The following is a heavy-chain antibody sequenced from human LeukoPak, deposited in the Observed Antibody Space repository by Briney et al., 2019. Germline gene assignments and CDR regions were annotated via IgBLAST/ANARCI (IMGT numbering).Heavy chain of an antibody. V-gene: IGHV3-23*01. D-gene: IGHD4-23*01. J-gene: IGHJ3*02. Sequence: GGSLRLSCAASGFTFSSYAMSWVRQAPGKGLEWVSAISGSGGSTYYADSVKGRFTISRDNRKNSLYLQMNSLRAEDTAMYHCARDPDYGGNPGDDAFDIWGQGTMVTVSS. CDR2: ISGSGGST. CDR3: ARDPDYGGNPGDDAFDI. CDR1: GFTFSSYA.